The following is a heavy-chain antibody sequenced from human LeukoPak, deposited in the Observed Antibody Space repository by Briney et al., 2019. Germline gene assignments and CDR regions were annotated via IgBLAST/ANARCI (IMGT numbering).Heavy chain of an antibody. V-gene: IGHV4-59*01. CDR3: AREDLWFGEPIGGFDY. J-gene: IGHJ4*02. CDR1: GGSISSYY. D-gene: IGHD3-10*01. Sequence: SETLSLTCTVSGGSISSYYWSWIRQPPGKGLEWIGYIYYSGSTNYNPSLKSRVTISVDTSKNQFSLKLSSVTAADTAVYYCAREDLWFGEPIGGFDYWGQGTLVTVSP. CDR2: IYYSGST.